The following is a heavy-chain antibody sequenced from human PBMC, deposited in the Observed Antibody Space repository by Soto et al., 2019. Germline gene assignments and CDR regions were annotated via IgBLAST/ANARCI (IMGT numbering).Heavy chain of an antibody. D-gene: IGHD3-10*01. CDR2: ISAYNGNT. Sequence: ASVKVSCKASGYTFTSYGISWVRQAPGQGLEWMGWISAYNGNTNYAQKLQGRVTMTTDTSTSTAYMELRSLRSDDTAVYYCARDGLLWFGELLSRHYYYYGMDVWGQGTTVPVSS. CDR3: ARDGLLWFGELLSRHYYYYGMDV. V-gene: IGHV1-18*04. J-gene: IGHJ6*02. CDR1: GYTFTSYG.